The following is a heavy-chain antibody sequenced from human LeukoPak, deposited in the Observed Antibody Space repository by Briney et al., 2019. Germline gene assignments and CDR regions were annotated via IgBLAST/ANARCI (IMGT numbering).Heavy chain of an antibody. J-gene: IGHJ6*03. V-gene: IGHV4-59*01. CDR1: GGSISSYY. CDR3: ARAPPYDYVWGSYRYQEGYYMDV. D-gene: IGHD3-16*02. CDR2: IYYSGST. Sequence: TASETLSLTCTVSGGSISSYYWSWIRQPPGKGLEWIGYIYYSGSTNYNPSLKSRVTISVDTSKNQFSLKLSSVTAADTAVYYCARAPPYDYVWGSYRYQEGYYMDVWGKGTTVTVSS.